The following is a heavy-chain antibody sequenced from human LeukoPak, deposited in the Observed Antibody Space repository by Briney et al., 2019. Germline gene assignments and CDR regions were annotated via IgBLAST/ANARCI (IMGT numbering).Heavy chain of an antibody. J-gene: IGHJ4*02. D-gene: IGHD3-22*01. CDR2: IIPILGTA. CDR1: GGTFSSYA. Sequence: GASVKVSCKASGGTFSSYAIGWVRQAPGQGLEWMGGIIPILGTANYAQKFQGRVTIAADESTSTAYMELSSLRSEDTAVYYCARDTPRYYYDSSGYGGLDYWGQGTLVTVSS. CDR3: ARDTPRYYYDSSGYGGLDY. V-gene: IGHV1-69*13.